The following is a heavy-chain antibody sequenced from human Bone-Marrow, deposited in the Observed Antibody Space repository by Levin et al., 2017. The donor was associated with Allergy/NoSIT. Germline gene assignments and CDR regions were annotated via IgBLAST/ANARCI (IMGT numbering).Heavy chain of an antibody. D-gene: IGHD6-19*01. CDR3: ARPGDNYLYSSGWGLFDY. CDR1: GYTFTSYY. CDR2: INPSGGST. J-gene: IGHJ4*02. Sequence: GESLKISCKASGYTFTSYYMHWVRQAPGQGLEWMGIINPSGGSTSYAQKFQGRVTMTRDTSTSTVYMELSSLRSEDTAVYYCARPGDNYLYSSGWGLFDYWGQGTLVTVSS. V-gene: IGHV1-46*01.